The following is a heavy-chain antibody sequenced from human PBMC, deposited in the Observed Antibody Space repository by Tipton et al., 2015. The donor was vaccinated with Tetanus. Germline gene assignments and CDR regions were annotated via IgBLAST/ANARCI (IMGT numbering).Heavy chain of an antibody. V-gene: IGHV4-59*01. CDR1: GGPMNSDY. CDR2: IYYSGRT. Sequence: TLSLTCNVSGGPMNSDYWSWLRQTPGKGLEWIGYIYYSGRTQYNPSLKSRVTISVDTSKSQFSLHLSSVTAADTAIYYCARTVRRWLQSDSWGQGTLVTVSS. D-gene: IGHD5-24*01. J-gene: IGHJ4*02. CDR3: ARTVRRWLQSDS.